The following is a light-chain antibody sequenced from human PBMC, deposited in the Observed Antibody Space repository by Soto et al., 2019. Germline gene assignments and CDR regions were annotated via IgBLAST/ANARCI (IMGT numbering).Light chain of an antibody. CDR2: GAS. CDR1: QSVSSN. V-gene: IGKV3D-15*01. Sequence: EIVMTQSPATLSVSPGERATLSCRASQSVSSNLAWYQQKPGQAPRLLIYGASIRATGIPARFSGSGSGTEFTLTISSLQSEDFAVYYCQQYNNWPPIFTFGPGTKGDIK. J-gene: IGKJ3*01. CDR3: QQYNNWPPIFT.